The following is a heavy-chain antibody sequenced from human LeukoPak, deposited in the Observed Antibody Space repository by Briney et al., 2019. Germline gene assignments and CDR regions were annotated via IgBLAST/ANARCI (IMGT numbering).Heavy chain of an antibody. Sequence: GESLKISCKASGYSSTSYWIGWVRRLPAKVLEWRGIIYTGDSDTRYNPSFQGQVTISADKSISTAYLQWSTLKASDTAMYYCARRRYNWNLNAFDIWGEGTMVTVSS. CDR1: GYSSTSYW. CDR3: ARRRYNWNLNAFDI. V-gene: IGHV5-51*01. CDR2: IYTGDSDT. J-gene: IGHJ3*02. D-gene: IGHD1-7*01.